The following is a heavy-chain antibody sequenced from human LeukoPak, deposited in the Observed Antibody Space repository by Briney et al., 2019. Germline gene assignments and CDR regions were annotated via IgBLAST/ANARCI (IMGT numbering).Heavy chain of an antibody. CDR1: GGTFSSYA. CDR3: AKSIAARGGVDY. CDR2: IIPILGIA. J-gene: IGHJ4*02. Sequence: SVKVSCKASGGTFSSYAISWVRQAPGQGLEWMGRIIPILGIANYAQKFQGRVTITADKSTSTAYMELSSLRSGDTAVYYCAKSIAARGGVDYWGQGTLVTVSS. D-gene: IGHD6-6*01. V-gene: IGHV1-69*04.